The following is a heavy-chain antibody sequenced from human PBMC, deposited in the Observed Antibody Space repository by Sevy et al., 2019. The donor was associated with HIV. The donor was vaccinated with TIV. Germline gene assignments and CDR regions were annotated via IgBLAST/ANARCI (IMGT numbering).Heavy chain of an antibody. J-gene: IGHJ6*02. CDR2: INPNSGGT. CDR3: ARDLQQQLVRDYYYYGMDV. Sequence: ASVKVSCKASGYTFTGYYMHWVRQAPGQGLEWMGWINPNSGGTNYAQKFQGRVTMTRDTSISTAYMELSRLRSNDTAVYYCARDLQQQLVRDYYYYGMDVWGQGTTVTVSS. V-gene: IGHV1-2*02. CDR1: GYTFTGYY. D-gene: IGHD6-13*01.